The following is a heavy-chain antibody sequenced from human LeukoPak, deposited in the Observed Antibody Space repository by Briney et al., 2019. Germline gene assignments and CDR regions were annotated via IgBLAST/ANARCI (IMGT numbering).Heavy chain of an antibody. CDR2: ISSCDRT. J-gene: IGHJ6*03. Sequence: GGSLRLSCGVSGFSVSNNYVSWVRQAPGKGLEWVSVISSCDRTYYADSVRGRCTISRDNSKNTLYLQMNSLRAEDTAVYYCARGRSVAGTSSYYMDVWGKGTTVIISS. CDR1: GFSVSNNY. D-gene: IGHD6-19*01. V-gene: IGHV3-66*01. CDR3: ARGRSVAGTSSYYMDV.